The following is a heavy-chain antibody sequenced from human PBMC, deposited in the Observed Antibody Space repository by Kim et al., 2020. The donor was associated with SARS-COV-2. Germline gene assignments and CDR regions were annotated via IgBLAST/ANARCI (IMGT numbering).Heavy chain of an antibody. CDR1: GSTFSRDD. CDR3: AKGWVWFAP. V-gene: IGHV3-23*01. CDR2: ISDSGLST. Sequence: GGSLRLSCVASGSTFSRDDMTWVHQAPGKGLEWVSSISDSGLSTYYADSVKGRFTISRDNSKNTLYLQMNSLRVEDMAVYYCAKGWVWFAPWGQGTLVTVSS. J-gene: IGHJ5*02. D-gene: IGHD1-26*01.